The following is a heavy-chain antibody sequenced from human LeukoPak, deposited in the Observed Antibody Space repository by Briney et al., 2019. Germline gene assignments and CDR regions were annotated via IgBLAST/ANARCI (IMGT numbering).Heavy chain of an antibody. CDR2: IYYSGST. Sequence: SETLSLTCTVSGGSISSYYWSWVRQPPGKVLEWIGYIYYSGSTNYNRSLKSRVTISVDTSKNQFSLKLSSVTAADTAVYYCARLPARGWFDPWGQGTLVTVSS. D-gene: IGHD3-10*01. V-gene: IGHV4-59*01. J-gene: IGHJ5*02. CDR3: ARLPARGWFDP. CDR1: GGSISSYY.